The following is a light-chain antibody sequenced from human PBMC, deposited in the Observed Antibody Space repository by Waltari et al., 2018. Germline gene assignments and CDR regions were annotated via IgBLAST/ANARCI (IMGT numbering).Light chain of an antibody. J-gene: IGKJ1*01. Sequence: EIVLTQSPGTLSLSPGERATLSCRASQSVSRSLAWYQQKPGQAPRLLIYCASSRATCVPDRFSGSGSGTDFSLTISRLEPEDFAVYYCQHYVRLPVSFGQGTKVEIK. CDR1: QSVSRS. CDR2: CAS. V-gene: IGKV3-20*01. CDR3: QHYVRLPVS.